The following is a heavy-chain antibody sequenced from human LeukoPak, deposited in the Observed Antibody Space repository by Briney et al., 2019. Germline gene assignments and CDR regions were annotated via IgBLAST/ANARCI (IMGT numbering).Heavy chain of an antibody. D-gene: IGHD3-22*01. V-gene: IGHV4-34*01. J-gene: IGHJ4*02. CDR2: INHSGST. Sequence: SETLSLTCAVYGGSFSGYYWSWIRQPPGKGLEWIGGINHSGSTNYNPSLKSRVTISVDTSKNQFSLKLSSVTAADTAVYYCASNYYDSSGYYRLFDYWGQGTLVTVSS. CDR1: GGSFSGYY. CDR3: ASNYYDSSGYYRLFDY.